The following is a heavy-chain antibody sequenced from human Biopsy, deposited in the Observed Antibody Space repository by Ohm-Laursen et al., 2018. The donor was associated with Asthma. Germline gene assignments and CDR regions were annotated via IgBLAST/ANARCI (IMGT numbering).Heavy chain of an antibody. Sequence: SLRLSCAASGFSISSYGMHWVRQAPGKGLEWVTLIWYDGSKKYYSESVKGRFTIARDNSKNTLYLQMNSLRVEDTAVYYCARTHERWTSIQDDALDIWGQGTMVTVSS. CDR3: ARTHERWTSIQDDALDI. D-gene: IGHD4-23*01. CDR2: IWYDGSKK. V-gene: IGHV3-33*01. CDR1: GFSISSYG. J-gene: IGHJ3*02.